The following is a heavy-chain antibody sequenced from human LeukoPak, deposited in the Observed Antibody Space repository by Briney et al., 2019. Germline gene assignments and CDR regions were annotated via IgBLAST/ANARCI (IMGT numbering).Heavy chain of an antibody. J-gene: IGHJ4*02. D-gene: IGHD3-22*01. CDR2: IYYSGST. CDR1: GGSISSGGYY. CDR3: ARADSSGYSLFDY. V-gene: IGHV4-31*03. Sequence: SETLSLTCTVSGGSISSGGYYWSWIRQHPGKGLEWIGYIYYSGSTYYNPSLKSRVTISVDTSKNQFPLKLSPVTAADTAVYYCARADSSGYSLFDYWGQGTLVTVSS.